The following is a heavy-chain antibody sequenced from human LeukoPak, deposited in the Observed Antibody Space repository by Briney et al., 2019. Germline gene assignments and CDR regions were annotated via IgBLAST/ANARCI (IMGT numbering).Heavy chain of an antibody. Sequence: SETLSLTRTVSGGSISSYYWSWIRQPPGKGLEWIGYIYYSGSTNYNPSLKSRVTISVDTSKDQFSLKLSSVTAADTAVYYCARDYYDSSGYYVNDYWGQGTLVTVSS. CDR1: GGSISSYY. J-gene: IGHJ4*02. CDR2: IYYSGST. CDR3: ARDYYDSSGYYVNDY. D-gene: IGHD3-22*01. V-gene: IGHV4-59*01.